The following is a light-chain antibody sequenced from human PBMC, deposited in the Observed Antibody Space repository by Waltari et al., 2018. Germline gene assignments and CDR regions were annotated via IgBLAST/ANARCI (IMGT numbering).Light chain of an antibody. V-gene: IGKV2-30*01. Sequence: DVVMTQSPLSLPVTLGQPASISCRSNQSLVYSDGNTYLNWFQHRPGQSPRRLIHKVSYRDSGVPDRFSGSGSGTDFTLILSRVEAEDVVIYYCMQATHWPRTFGQGTRVDIK. CDR3: MQATHWPRT. CDR2: KVS. J-gene: IGKJ1*01. CDR1: QSLVYSDGNTY.